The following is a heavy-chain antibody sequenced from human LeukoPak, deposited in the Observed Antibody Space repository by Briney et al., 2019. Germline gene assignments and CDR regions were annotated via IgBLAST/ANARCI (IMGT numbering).Heavy chain of an antibody. CDR1: GFTFISHA. Sequence: GGSLRLSCAASGFTFISHAMSWVRQAPGKGLEWVSSISSSSSYIYYADSVKGRFTISRDNAKNSLYLQMNSLRAEDTAVYYCARDRIVGATADAFDIWGQGTMVTVSS. CDR3: ARDRIVGATADAFDI. V-gene: IGHV3-21*01. D-gene: IGHD1-26*01. J-gene: IGHJ3*02. CDR2: ISSSSSYI.